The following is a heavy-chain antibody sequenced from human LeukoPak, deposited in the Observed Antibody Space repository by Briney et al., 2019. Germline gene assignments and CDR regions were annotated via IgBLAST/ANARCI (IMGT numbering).Heavy chain of an antibody. CDR3: ARDSGYYGSGSYYTNWFDP. D-gene: IGHD3-10*01. CDR2: ISGSGGST. Sequence: PGGSLRLSCAASGFTFSSYAMSWVRQAPGKGLEWVSAISGSGGSTYYADSVKGRFTISRDNSKNTLYLQMNSLRAEDTALYHCARDSGYYGSGSYYTNWFDPWGQGTLVTVSS. CDR1: GFTFSSYA. V-gene: IGHV3-23*01. J-gene: IGHJ5*02.